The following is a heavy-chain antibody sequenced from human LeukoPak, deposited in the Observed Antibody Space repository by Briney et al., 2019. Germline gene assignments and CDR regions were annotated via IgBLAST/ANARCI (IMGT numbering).Heavy chain of an antibody. J-gene: IGHJ4*02. CDR2: ISTNGGGT. Sequence: GGSLRLSCAASGLTFSTYAMHCVRQTPGKGLEYVSAISTNGGGTYYANSVKGRFTISRDNSKNTLYLQMGSLRAEDMAVYYCARYCSGVSCYSGYDYWGQGTLVTVSS. D-gene: IGHD2-15*01. CDR3: ARYCSGVSCYSGYDY. V-gene: IGHV3-64*01. CDR1: GLTFSTYA.